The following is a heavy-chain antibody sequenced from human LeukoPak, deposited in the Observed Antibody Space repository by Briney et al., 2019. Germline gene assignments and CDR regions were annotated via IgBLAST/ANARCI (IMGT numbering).Heavy chain of an antibody. V-gene: IGHV3-30*03. J-gene: IGHJ4*02. CDR3: ARAPPGGYYYNYFDY. CDR2: ISYDGSNK. D-gene: IGHD3-22*01. Sequence: GGSLRLSCAASGFTFSSYGMHWFRQAPGKGLEWVAVISYDGSNKYYADSVKGRFTISRDNSKNTLYLQMNSLRAEDTAVYYCARAPPGGYYYNYFDYWGQGILVTVSS. CDR1: GFTFSSYG.